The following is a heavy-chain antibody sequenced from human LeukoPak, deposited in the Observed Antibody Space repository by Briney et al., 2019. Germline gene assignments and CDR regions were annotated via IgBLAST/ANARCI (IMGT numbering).Heavy chain of an antibody. V-gene: IGHV3-9*01. Sequence: PGGSLRLSCAASGFTFDDYAMHWVRHTPGKGLEWVSGISWNSGSIGYADSVKGRFTISRDNAKNSLYLQMNSLRAEDTAVYYCARGAFGEFSYYYGMDVWGQGTTVTVSS. CDR2: ISWNSGSI. CDR3: ARGAFGEFSYYYGMDV. D-gene: IGHD3-10*01. J-gene: IGHJ6*02. CDR1: GFTFDDYA.